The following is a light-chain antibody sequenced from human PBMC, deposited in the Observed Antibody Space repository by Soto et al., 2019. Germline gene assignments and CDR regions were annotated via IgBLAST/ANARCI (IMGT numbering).Light chain of an antibody. CDR3: SSHASRSTLI. J-gene: IGLJ2*01. Sequence: QSVLTQPASVSGSPGQSTTISCTGTSSDVGAYNHISWYQQHPGKNPQLLIYDVSNRPSGVSNRFSGSKSGNTASLTISGLQAEDEADYYFSSHASRSTLIFGGGTKLTVL. CDR1: SSDVGAYNH. V-gene: IGLV2-14*03. CDR2: DVS.